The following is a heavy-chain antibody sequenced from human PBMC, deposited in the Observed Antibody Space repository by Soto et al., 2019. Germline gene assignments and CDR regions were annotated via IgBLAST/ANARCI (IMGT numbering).Heavy chain of an antibody. CDR3: ARHKDSGSYRKAFDI. CDR2: IYPGDSDT. D-gene: IGHD1-26*01. V-gene: IGHV5-51*01. J-gene: IGHJ3*02. Sequence: PGESLKISCKGSGDSFTNYWIGWVRQMPGKGMEWMGIIYPGDSDTRYSPSFQGQVTISADKSISTAYLQWSSLKASDTAMYYCARHKDSGSYRKAFDIWGQGTIVTVS. CDR1: GDSFTNYW.